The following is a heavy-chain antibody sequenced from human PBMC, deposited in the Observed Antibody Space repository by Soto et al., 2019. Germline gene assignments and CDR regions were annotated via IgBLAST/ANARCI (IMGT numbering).Heavy chain of an antibody. D-gene: IGHD4-17*01. J-gene: IGHJ4*02. CDR3: TTGDYGDPTPDDY. Sequence: SVSNAWMTWVRQTPGKGLEWVGRIKSKTDGGTTDYAAPVKGRFTISRDDSKNTLYLQMNSLKTEDTAVYYCTTGDYGDPTPDDYWGQGTLVTVSS. V-gene: IGHV3-15*07. CDR2: IKSKTDGGTT. CDR1: SVSNAW.